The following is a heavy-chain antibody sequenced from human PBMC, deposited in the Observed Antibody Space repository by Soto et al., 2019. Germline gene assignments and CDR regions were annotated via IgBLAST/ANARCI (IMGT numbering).Heavy chain of an antibody. CDR1: GGSISSGGYY. V-gene: IGHV4-31*03. Sequence: SETLSLTCTVSGGSISSGGYYCSWIRQHPGKGLEWIGYIYYSGSTYYNPSLKSRVTISVDTSKNQFSLKLNSVTAADTAEYYCVGGRSRLVGFDYWGQGTQVTVSS. D-gene: IGHD1-26*01. CDR3: VGGRSRLVGFDY. CDR2: IYYSGST. J-gene: IGHJ4*02.